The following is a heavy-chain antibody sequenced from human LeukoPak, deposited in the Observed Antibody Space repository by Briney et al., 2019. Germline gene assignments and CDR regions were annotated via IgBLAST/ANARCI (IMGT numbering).Heavy chain of an antibody. J-gene: IGHJ4*02. Sequence: SETLSLTCTVSGGSISSYYWSWIRQPPGKGLEWIGNIYYSGSTNYNPSLKSRVTISVDRSKNQFSLKLSSVTAADTAVYYCARAVRGVILNFDYWGQGTLVTVSS. CDR1: GGSISSYY. CDR2: IYYSGST. CDR3: ARAVRGVILNFDY. D-gene: IGHD3-10*01. V-gene: IGHV4-59*12.